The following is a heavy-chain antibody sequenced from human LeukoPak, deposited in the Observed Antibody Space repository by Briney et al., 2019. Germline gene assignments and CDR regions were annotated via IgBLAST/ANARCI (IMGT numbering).Heavy chain of an antibody. CDR3: ARDDSSGDAFDI. CDR2: IYSGGST. J-gene: IGHJ3*02. CDR1: GFTVSSNY. D-gene: IGHD3-22*01. Sequence: GGSLRLSCAASGFTVSSNYMSWVRQAPGKGLEWVSVIYSGGSTYYADSVKGRFTISRDNSRNTLYLQMNSLRAEDTAVYYCARDDSSGDAFDIWGQGTMVTVSS. V-gene: IGHV3-53*01.